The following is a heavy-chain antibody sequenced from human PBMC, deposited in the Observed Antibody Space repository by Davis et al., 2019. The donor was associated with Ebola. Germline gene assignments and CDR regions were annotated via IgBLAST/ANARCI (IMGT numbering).Heavy chain of an antibody. CDR1: GYSFTSYW. Sequence: GESLKISCKGSGYSFTSYWIGWVRQMPGKGLEWMGIIYPGDSDTRYSPSFQGQVTISADKSMSTAYLQWNSLKASDTAMYYCASLRRTITGMDDAFDIWGQGTMVTVSS. CDR3: ASLRRTITGMDDAFDI. J-gene: IGHJ3*02. D-gene: IGHD2-8*02. V-gene: IGHV5-51*01. CDR2: IYPGDSDT.